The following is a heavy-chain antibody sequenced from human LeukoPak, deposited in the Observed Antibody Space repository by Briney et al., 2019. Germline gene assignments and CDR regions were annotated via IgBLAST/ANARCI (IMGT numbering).Heavy chain of an antibody. CDR2: ISYDGSKK. CDR3: AKDRENYYYDSSGYYPDAFDL. Sequence: GGSLRLSCAASGFTFSDYAIHWVRQAPGKGLEWVAVISYDGSKKYYADSVKGRFTISRDDSKNTLYLQMNSLRAEDTAVYYCAKDRENYYYDSSGYYPDAFDLWGQGTLVTVSS. V-gene: IGHV3-30-3*01. CDR1: GFTFSDYA. J-gene: IGHJ4*02. D-gene: IGHD3-22*01.